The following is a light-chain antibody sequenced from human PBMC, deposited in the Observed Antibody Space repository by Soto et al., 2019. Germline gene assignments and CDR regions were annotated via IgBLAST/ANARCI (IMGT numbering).Light chain of an antibody. CDR1: QSISSY. CDR2: AAS. V-gene: IGKV1-39*01. J-gene: IGKJ4*01. Sequence: EIQVTQSASSLSASVGDRVTITCRASQSISSYLNWYQQKPGKAPKLLIYAASSLQSGVPSRFSGSGSGTDFTLTISSLQPEDFATYYCQQSYSTPLSFGGGTKVDIK. CDR3: QQSYSTPLS.